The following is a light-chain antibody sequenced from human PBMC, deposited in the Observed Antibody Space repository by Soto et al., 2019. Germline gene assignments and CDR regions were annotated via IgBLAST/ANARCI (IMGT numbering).Light chain of an antibody. CDR1: SNDIGEYHY. V-gene: IGLV2-8*01. J-gene: IGLJ2*01. Sequence: QSALTQPPSASGSPGQSVTIPCTGTSNDIGEYHYVSWYQQHPGKAPQLMIYEVTQRPSGVPHRFSGSKSGNTASLTVSGLQPEDEADYYCTSYAGSDNPVLFGGGTKLTVL. CDR3: TSYAGSDNPVL. CDR2: EVT.